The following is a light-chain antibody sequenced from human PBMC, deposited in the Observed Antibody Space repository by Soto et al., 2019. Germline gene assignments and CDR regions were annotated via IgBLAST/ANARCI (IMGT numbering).Light chain of an antibody. V-gene: IGLV2-23*01. CDR2: ATS. J-gene: IGLJ3*02. Sequence: QSVLTQPAAVSGSPGQSITISCTGTSSDVGTYNLVSWYQQYPGKAPKLMIYATSKRPSGVSNRFSGSKSGDTASLTISGXQAEDEADYYCTSFARGSTLVFGGGTK. CDR3: TSFARGSTLV. CDR1: SSDVGTYNL.